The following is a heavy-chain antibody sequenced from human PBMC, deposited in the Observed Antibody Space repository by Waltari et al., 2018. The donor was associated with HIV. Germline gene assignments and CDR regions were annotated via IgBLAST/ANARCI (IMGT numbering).Heavy chain of an antibody. CDR3: ARDNLYCISGGSCYPYYFDY. V-gene: IGHV1-69*12. Sequence: QVQLVQSGAAVKKPGSSVKVSCKASGGTFSSYAISWVRQAPGPGLEWMGGIIPIFGTANYAQKFQGRVTITADESTSTAYMELSSLRSEDTAVYYCARDNLYCISGGSCYPYYFDYWGQGTLVTVSS. D-gene: IGHD2-15*01. J-gene: IGHJ4*02. CDR2: IIPIFGTA. CDR1: GGTFSSYA.